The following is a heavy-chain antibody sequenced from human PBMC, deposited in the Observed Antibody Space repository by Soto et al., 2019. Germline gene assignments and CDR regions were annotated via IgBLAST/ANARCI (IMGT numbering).Heavy chain of an antibody. CDR1: GGTFSSYA. Sequence: QVQLVQSGAEVKKPGSSVKVSCKASGGTFSSYAISWVRQAPGQGLEWMGGIIPIFGTANYAQKFQGRVTITADKSTSTAYMELSSLRSEDTAVYYCARVYSGYDCRGYYFDYWGQGTLVTVSS. D-gene: IGHD5-12*01. CDR3: ARVYSGYDCRGYYFDY. CDR2: IIPIFGTA. J-gene: IGHJ4*02. V-gene: IGHV1-69*06.